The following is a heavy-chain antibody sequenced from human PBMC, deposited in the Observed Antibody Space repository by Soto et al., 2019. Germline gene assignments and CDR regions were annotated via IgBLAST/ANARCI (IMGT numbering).Heavy chain of an antibody. CDR3: ARGYRSIPYYYYYMDV. Sequence: SETLSLTCTVSGGSISSGGYYWSWIRQHPGKGLEWIGYIYYSGSTYYNPSLKSRVTISVDTSKNQFSLKLSSVTAADTAVYYCARGYRSIPYYYYYMDVWGKGTTVTVSS. CDR2: IYYSGST. CDR1: GGSISSGGYY. J-gene: IGHJ6*03. D-gene: IGHD4-4*01. V-gene: IGHV4-31*03.